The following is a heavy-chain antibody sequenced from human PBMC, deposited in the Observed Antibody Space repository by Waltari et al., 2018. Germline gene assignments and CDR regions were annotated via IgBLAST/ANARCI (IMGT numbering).Heavy chain of an antibody. CDR3: ARDPPQLADAFDI. Sequence: QVQLQESGPGLVKPSETLSLTCSVSGDSISSGSYYWTWIRQPAGKGLEWLGRIYTSGSTKYSPSLRSRLTISVDTSNNQFSLKLRSVTAADTAVYYCARDPPQLADAFDIWGQGTMVTVSS. J-gene: IGHJ3*02. CDR1: GDSISSGSYY. CDR2: IYTSGST. D-gene: IGHD3-10*01. V-gene: IGHV4-61*02.